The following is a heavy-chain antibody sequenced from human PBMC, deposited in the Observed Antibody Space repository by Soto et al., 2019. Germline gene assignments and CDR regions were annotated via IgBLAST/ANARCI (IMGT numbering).Heavy chain of an antibody. Sequence: GGSLRLSCAASGFTFSSYAMSWVRQAPGKGLEWVSAISGSGGSTYYADSVKGRFTISRDNSKNTLYLQMNSLRAEDTAVYYWARGFAGDSGNEGLSFGGKGTLVTVS. CDR3: ARGFAGDSGNEGLSF. V-gene: IGHV3-23*01. J-gene: IGHJ4*02. CDR2: ISGSGGST. D-gene: IGHD5-12*01. CDR1: GFTFSSYA.